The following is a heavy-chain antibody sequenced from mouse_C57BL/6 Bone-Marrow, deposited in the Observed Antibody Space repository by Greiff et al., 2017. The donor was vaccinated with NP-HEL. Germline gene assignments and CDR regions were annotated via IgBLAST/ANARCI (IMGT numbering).Heavy chain of an antibody. CDR1: GYTFTDYY. J-gene: IGHJ4*01. CDR2: IYPGSGNT. D-gene: IGHD1-1*01. V-gene: IGHV1-76*01. CDR3: ARGVDNYDAMDC. Sequence: QVQLQQSGAELVRPGASVKLSCKASGYTFTDYYINWVKQRPGQGLEWIARIYPGSGNTYYNEKFKGKAPLTAEKSSSTAFMQLSSLASEDSAVYFWARGVDNYDAMDCWGQGTSVTVSS.